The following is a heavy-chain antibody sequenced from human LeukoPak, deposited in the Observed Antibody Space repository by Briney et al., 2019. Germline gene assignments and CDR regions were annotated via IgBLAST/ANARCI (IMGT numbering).Heavy chain of an antibody. CDR2: IYHSGST. D-gene: IGHD2/OR15-2a*01. Sequence: PSETLSLTCAVSGGSISSSNWWSWVRQPPGKGLEWIGEIYHSGSTYYNPSLKSRVTISVDRSKNQFSLHLNSVTPEDTAVYYCARGSSSNSWYFDYWGQGTLVTVSS. CDR3: ARGSSSNSWYFDY. J-gene: IGHJ4*02. CDR1: GGSISSSNW. V-gene: IGHV4-4*02.